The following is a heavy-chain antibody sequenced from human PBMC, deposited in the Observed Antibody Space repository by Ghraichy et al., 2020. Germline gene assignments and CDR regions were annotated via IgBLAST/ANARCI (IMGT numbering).Heavy chain of an antibody. D-gene: IGHD2-2*01. V-gene: IGHV4-34*01. J-gene: IGHJ4*02. CDR2: INHSGST. CDR3: ARSRPGIYCSSTSCSSRSGRQWLVRFDY. Sequence: SQTLSLTCAVYGGSFSGYYWSWIRQPPGKGLEWIGEINHSGSTNYNPSLKSRVTISVDTSKNQFSLKLSSVTAADTAVYYCARSRPGIYCSSTSCSSRSGRQWLVRFDYWGQGTLVTVSS. CDR1: GGSFSGYY.